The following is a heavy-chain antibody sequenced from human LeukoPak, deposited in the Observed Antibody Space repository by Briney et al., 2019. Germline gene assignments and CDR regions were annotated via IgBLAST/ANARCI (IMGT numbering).Heavy chain of an antibody. Sequence: SETLSLTCTVSGGSISSYHWSWIRQPPGKGLEWIGYIYYSGSTNYNPSLKSRVTISVDTSKNQFSLKLSSVTAADTAVYYCARGRRITMVRGVIPHDYWGQGTLVTVSS. CDR1: GGSISSYH. V-gene: IGHV4-59*12. J-gene: IGHJ4*02. D-gene: IGHD3-10*01. CDR3: ARGRRITMVRGVIPHDY. CDR2: IYYSGST.